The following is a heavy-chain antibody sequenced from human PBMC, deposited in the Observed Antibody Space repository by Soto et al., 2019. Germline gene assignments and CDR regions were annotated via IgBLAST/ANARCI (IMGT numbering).Heavy chain of an antibody. Sequence: QVQIVQSGAEVKTPGASVKVSCKTSGYTFTLYTIHWVRQAPGQRLEWMGWINTGNGNTKYSQRFQGRVTMSRDTSASTAYMELSSLTSEDTAVYYCAKLGGGYIFGPYLDYWGQGTLVTVSS. CDR3: AKLGGGYIFGPYLDY. D-gene: IGHD5-18*01. CDR2: INTGNGNT. J-gene: IGHJ4*02. CDR1: GYTFTLYT. V-gene: IGHV1-3*04.